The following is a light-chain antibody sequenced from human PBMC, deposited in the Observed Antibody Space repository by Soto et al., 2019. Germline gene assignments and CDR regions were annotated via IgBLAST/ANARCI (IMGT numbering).Light chain of an antibody. CDR2: GAS. Sequence: ALTQSPGTLSSSPGERATLSCRASQAVSSNYLAWYQQKPGQAPRLLISGASGRATGVPDRFSGSGSGTEFTLTISRLEPEDFAVYYCQQYGSSPTFGGGTKVDIK. J-gene: IGKJ4*01. V-gene: IGKV3-20*01. CDR3: QQYGSSPT. CDR1: QAVSSNY.